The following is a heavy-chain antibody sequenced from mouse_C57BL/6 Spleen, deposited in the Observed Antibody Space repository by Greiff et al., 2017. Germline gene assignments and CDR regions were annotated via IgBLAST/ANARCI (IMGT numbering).Heavy chain of an antibody. Sequence: VQLQESGPGLVAPSQSLSITCTVSGFSLTSYGVHWVRQPPGKGLEWLVVIWSAGSTTYNSALKSRLSISKDNSNSQVFLKMNSLQTDDTAMYYCARPYDYGYAMDYWGQGTSVTVSS. CDR1: GFSLTSYG. D-gene: IGHD2-4*01. CDR3: ARPYDYGYAMDY. J-gene: IGHJ4*01. CDR2: IWSAGST. V-gene: IGHV2-6*03.